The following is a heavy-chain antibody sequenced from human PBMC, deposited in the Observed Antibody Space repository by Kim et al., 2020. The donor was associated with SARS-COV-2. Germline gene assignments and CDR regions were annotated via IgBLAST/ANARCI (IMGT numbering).Heavy chain of an antibody. CDR1: GYTFSHLY. CDR3: VRDNLGFDY. CDR2: ILPSDGST. V-gene: IGHV1-46*01. Sequence: ASVKVSCKASGYTFSHLYVHWVRQAPGQGLEWMAMILPSDGSTNYAQKFQGRVTMTRDTSTNTVYLDMSSLRSEDTAMYYCVRDNLGFDYWGQGTLVTVSS. J-gene: IGHJ4*02.